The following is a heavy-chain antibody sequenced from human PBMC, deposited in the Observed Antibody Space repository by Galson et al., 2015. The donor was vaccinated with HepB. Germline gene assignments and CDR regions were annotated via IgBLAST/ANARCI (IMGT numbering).Heavy chain of an antibody. CDR2: IYYSGST. J-gene: IGHJ3*02. Sequence: ETLSLTCTVSGGSISSSSYYWGWIRQPPGKGLEWIGSIYYSGSTYYNPSLKSRVTMSVDTSKNQFSLKLSSVTASDTAVYYCARASGFCSSISCYTEAFDTWGQGTMVSVSS. D-gene: IGHD2-2*02. CDR1: GGSISSSSYY. CDR3: ARASGFCSSISCYTEAFDT. V-gene: IGHV4-39*07.